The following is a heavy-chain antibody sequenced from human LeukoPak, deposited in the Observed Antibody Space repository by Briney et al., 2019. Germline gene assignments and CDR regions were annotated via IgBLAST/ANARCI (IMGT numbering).Heavy chain of an antibody. CDR2: ISYDGSNK. Sequence: GGSLRLSCAASGFTFSSYGMHWVRQAPGKGLEWVAVISYDGSNKYYADSVKGRFTISRDNSKNTLYLQMNSLRAEDTAVYYCAKGGTYYYGSGSPNPLYYWGQGTLVAVSS. J-gene: IGHJ4*02. V-gene: IGHV3-30*18. CDR1: GFTFSSYG. CDR3: AKGGTYYYGSGSPNPLYY. D-gene: IGHD3-10*01.